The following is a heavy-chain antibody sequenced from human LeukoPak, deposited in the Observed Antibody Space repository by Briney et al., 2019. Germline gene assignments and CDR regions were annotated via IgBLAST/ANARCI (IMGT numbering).Heavy chain of an antibody. D-gene: IGHD3-9*01. CDR2: ISSNGGST. V-gene: IGHV3-64*01. J-gene: IGHJ4*02. CDR3: ARGGLYYDILTGYYNV. Sequence: RPGGSLRLSCAASGFTFSSYAMHWVRQAPGKGLEYVSAISSNGGSTYYANSVKGRLTISRDNSKNTLYLQMGSLRAEDMAVYYCARGGLYYDILTGYYNVWGQGTLVTVSS. CDR1: GFTFSSYA.